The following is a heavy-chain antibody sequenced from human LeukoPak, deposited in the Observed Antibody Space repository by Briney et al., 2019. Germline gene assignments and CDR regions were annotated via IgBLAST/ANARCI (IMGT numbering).Heavy chain of an antibody. D-gene: IGHD5-18*01. V-gene: IGHV1-46*01. CDR1: GYTFTSYY. CDR3: ARGCGIQLWFGACPYGMDV. CDR2: INPSGGST. Sequence: ASVTVSFTASGYTFTSYYMHWVRQAPGQGLEWMGIINPSGGSTSYAQKFQGRVTMTRDTSTSTVYMELSSLRSEDTAVYYCARGCGIQLWFGACPYGMDVWGQGTTVTVSS. J-gene: IGHJ6*02.